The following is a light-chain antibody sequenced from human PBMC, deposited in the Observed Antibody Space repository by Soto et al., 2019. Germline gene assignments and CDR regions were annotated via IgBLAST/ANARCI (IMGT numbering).Light chain of an antibody. CDR2: DAS. CDR3: QQYHNWPIT. Sequence: EIVMTQSPATLSVSPGESATLSCSATQNVSSSFAWHQQKPGQAPRILMYDASTRATGISARFSGSGSGTEFTLTISSLQSEDFAVYYCQQYHNWPITFGQGTRLEIK. J-gene: IGKJ5*01. V-gene: IGKV3-15*01. CDR1: QNVSSS.